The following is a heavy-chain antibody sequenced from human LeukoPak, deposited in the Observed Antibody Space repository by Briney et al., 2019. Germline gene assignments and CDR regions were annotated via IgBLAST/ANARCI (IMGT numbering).Heavy chain of an antibody. CDR3: ARDGCSSTSCFDYGNWFDP. D-gene: IGHD2-2*01. Sequence: ASVKVSCKASGYTFTGYYMHWVRQAPGQGLEWVGWINPNSGGTNYAQKFQGWVTMTRDTSISTAYMELSRLRSDDTAVYYCARDGCSSTSCFDYGNWFDPWGQGTLVTVSS. CDR1: GYTFTGYY. CDR2: INPNSGGT. J-gene: IGHJ5*02. V-gene: IGHV1-2*04.